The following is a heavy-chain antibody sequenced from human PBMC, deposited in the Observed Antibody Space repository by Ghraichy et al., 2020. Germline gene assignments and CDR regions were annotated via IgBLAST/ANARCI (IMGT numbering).Heavy chain of an antibody. CDR2: INPNSGGT. Sequence: VKVSCKASGYTFTGYYMHWVRQAPGQGLEWMGRINPNSGGTNYAQKFQGRVTMTRDTSISTAYMELSRLRSDDTAVYYCARDEEVLRFSSYYFDYWGQGTLVTVSS. D-gene: IGHD5-12*01. CDR3: ARDEEVLRFSSYYFDY. V-gene: IGHV1-2*06. J-gene: IGHJ4*02. CDR1: GYTFTGYY.